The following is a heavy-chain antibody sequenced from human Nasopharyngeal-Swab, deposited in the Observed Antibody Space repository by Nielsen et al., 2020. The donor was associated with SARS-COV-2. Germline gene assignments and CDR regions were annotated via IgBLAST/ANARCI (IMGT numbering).Heavy chain of an antibody. J-gene: IGHJ3*02. CDR2: IYYNGST. Sequence: SATLSLTCTVSGGSISSYYWSWIRQPPGKGLERIGYIYYNGSTNYNPSLKSRVTISVDTSKNQFSLKLSSVTAADTAVYYCARHANYDYVWGSYRPHDAFDIWGQGTMVTVSS. CDR3: ARHANYDYVWGSYRPHDAFDI. D-gene: IGHD3-16*02. CDR1: GGSISSYY. V-gene: IGHV4-59*08.